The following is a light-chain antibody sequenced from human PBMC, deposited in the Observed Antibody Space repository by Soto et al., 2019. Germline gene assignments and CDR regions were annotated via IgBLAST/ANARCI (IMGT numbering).Light chain of an antibody. Sequence: QSALTQPASVSGSPGQSVTISCTGTSSDVGGYNYVYWYQQHTGKGPKLLIYEVSNRPSRVSNRFSGSKSGNTASLTISGLQAEDEAHYYCSSYTRSSTAYVFGTGTKLTVL. J-gene: IGLJ1*01. CDR3: SSYTRSSTAYV. V-gene: IGLV2-14*01. CDR2: EVS. CDR1: SSDVGGYNY.